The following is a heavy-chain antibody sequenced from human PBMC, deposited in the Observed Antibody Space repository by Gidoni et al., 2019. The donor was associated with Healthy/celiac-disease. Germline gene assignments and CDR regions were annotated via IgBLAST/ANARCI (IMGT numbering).Heavy chain of an antibody. CDR3: ARAYGDYFLSEYFQH. CDR2: INPSGGST. V-gene: IGHV1-46*01. Sequence: QVQLVQSGAEVKKPGASVKVSCKASGYTFTSYYMHWVRQAPGQGLEWMGIINPSGGSTSYAQKFQGRVTMTRDTSTSTVYMELSSLRSEDTAVYYCARAYGDYFLSEYFQHWGQGTLVTVSS. J-gene: IGHJ1*01. D-gene: IGHD4-17*01. CDR1: GYTFTSYY.